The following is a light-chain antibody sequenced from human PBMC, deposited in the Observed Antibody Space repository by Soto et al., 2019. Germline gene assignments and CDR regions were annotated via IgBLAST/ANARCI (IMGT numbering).Light chain of an antibody. CDR3: QSYDSSLSGYV. Sequence: QSVLTQPPSVSGAPGQRVTISCTGSSSNIGAGYDVHWYQQRPGTAPKLLIYGNSNRPSGVPDRFSGSKSGTSASLAITGLQAEDEADYYCQSYDSSLSGYVFGTGTKVTV. J-gene: IGLJ1*01. CDR1: SSNIGAGYD. V-gene: IGLV1-40*01. CDR2: GNS.